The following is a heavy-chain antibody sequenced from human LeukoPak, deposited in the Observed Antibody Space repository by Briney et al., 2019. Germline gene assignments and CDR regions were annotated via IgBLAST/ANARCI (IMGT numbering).Heavy chain of an antibody. J-gene: IGHJ2*01. V-gene: IGHV4-61*05. CDR1: GGSISSGTHY. Sequence: SETLSLTCVVSGGSISSGTHYWSWIRQPPGKGLEWIGCLYYNGNTNYNPSLKSRVTISVDKSKNQFSLKLSSVTAADTAVYYCARGDSGWYWYFDLWGRGTLVTVSS. D-gene: IGHD6-19*01. CDR3: ARGDSGWYWYFDL. CDR2: LYYNGNT.